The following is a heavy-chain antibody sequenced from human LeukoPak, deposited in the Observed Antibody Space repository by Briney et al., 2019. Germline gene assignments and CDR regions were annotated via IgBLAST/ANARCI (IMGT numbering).Heavy chain of an antibody. CDR1: GGTFSTYS. CDR2: IIPIFGTG. D-gene: IGHD5-18*01. Sequence: SVKVSCKVSGGTFSTYSINWVRQAPGQGLEWMGGIIPIFGTGNPAQKFQDRVTITADAYTRTAFMELSSLRSEDTAVYYCATDVPSETVMVSAFDMWGQGTTVTV. V-gene: IGHV1-69*01. J-gene: IGHJ3*02. CDR3: ATDVPSETVMVSAFDM.